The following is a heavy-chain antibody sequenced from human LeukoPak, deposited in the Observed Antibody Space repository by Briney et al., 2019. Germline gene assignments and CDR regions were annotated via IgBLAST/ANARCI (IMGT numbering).Heavy chain of an antibody. Sequence: SETLSLTCTVSGGSISSGGYYWSWIRQHPGKGLEWIGYIYYSGSTYYNPSLKSRVTISVDTSKNQFSLKLSSVTAADTAVYYCARDVDCPDCRGRVENWFDPWGQGTTVTVSS. J-gene: IGHJ5*01. D-gene: IGHD3/OR15-3a*01. CDR2: IYYSGST. V-gene: IGHV4-31*03. CDR3: ARDVDCPDCRGRVENWFDP. CDR1: GGSISSGGYY.